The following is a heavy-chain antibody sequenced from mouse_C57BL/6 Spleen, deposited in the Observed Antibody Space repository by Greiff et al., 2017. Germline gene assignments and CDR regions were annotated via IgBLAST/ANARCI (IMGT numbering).Heavy chain of an antibody. CDR2: IYPSDSET. J-gene: IGHJ2*01. Sequence: QVQLQQSGAELVRPGSSVKLSCKASGYTFTSYWMDWVKQRPGQGLEWIGNIYPSDSETHYNQKFKDKATLTVDKSSSTAYMQLSSLTSEDSAVYYCARWGGLGRDYWGQGTTLTVSS. CDR3: ARWGGLGRDY. CDR1: GYTFTSYW. V-gene: IGHV1-61*01. D-gene: IGHD4-1*01.